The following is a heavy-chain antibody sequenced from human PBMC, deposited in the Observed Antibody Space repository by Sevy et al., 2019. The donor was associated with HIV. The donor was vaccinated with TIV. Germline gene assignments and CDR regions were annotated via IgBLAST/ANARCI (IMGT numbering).Heavy chain of an antibody. CDR3: ARGPKGPNPIDY. CDR2: INPNTGGT. Sequence: ASVKVSCKASGYTFTGYYIHWVRQAPGQGLEWMGWINPNTGGTNYAQKFQGRVTMTRDTSTGSAYMGLSGLGSDDTAVFYGARGPKGPNPIDYWGQGTLVTVSS. V-gene: IGHV1-2*02. CDR1: GYTFTGYY. J-gene: IGHJ4*02.